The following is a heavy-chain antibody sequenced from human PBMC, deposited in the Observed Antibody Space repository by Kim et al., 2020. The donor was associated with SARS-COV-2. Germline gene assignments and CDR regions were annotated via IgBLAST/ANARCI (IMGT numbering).Heavy chain of an antibody. CDR3: ARDQYYYDSSGYYPDAFDI. Sequence: GSLRLSCAASGFTFSSYSMNWVRQAPGKGLEWVSYISSSSSTIYYADSVKGRFTISRDNAKNSLYLQMNSLRDEDTAVYYCARDQYYYDSSGYYPDAFDIWGQGTMVTVSS. D-gene: IGHD3-22*01. CDR2: ISSSSSTI. J-gene: IGHJ3*02. CDR1: GFTFSSYS. V-gene: IGHV3-48*02.